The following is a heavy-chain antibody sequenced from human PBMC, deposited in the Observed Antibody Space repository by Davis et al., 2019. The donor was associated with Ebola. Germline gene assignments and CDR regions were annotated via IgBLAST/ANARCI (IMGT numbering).Heavy chain of an antibody. V-gene: IGHV4-59*01. CDR2: TYYSGST. D-gene: IGHD3-3*01. J-gene: IGHJ5*02. Sequence: SETLSLTCTVSGGSTSSYYWSWIRQHPGTGLEWIGYTYYSGSTYYNPSLKSRVTISVDTSKNQFSLKLSSVTAADTAVYYCARGGEVDYDFWSGYYEYNWFDPWGQGTLVTVSS. CDR1: GGSTSSYY. CDR3: ARGGEVDYDFWSGYYEYNWFDP.